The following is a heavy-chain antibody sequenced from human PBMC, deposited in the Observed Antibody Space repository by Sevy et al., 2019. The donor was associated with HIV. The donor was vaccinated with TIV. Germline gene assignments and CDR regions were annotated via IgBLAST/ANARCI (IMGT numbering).Heavy chain of an antibody. CDR2: VTSDGTT. V-gene: IGHV3-23*01. D-gene: IGHD3-16*01. Sequence: GGSLRLSCAASGLTLTTTGMSWVRQAPGKGLEGVAGVTSDGTTYYADSVRDRFTVSRDNSKNTLYLQLTSLRADDTAVFYCAGGDTTMITDLDYWGQGTLVTVSS. J-gene: IGHJ4*02. CDR1: GLTLTTTG. CDR3: AGGDTTMITDLDY.